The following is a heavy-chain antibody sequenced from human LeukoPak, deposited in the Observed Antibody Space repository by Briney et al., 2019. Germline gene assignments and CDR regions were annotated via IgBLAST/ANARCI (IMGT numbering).Heavy chain of an antibody. CDR1: GDSISSSSYY. CDR2: IYYSGST. V-gene: IGHV4-39*07. Sequence: SETLSLTCTVSGDSISSSSYYWGWFRQPPGKGLEWIGSIYYSGSTYYNPSLKSRVTISVDTSKNQFSLKLSSVTAADTAVYYCARNSPPSAKGYYYFDYWGQGTLVTVSS. D-gene: IGHD4-23*01. J-gene: IGHJ4*02. CDR3: ARNSPPSAKGYYYFDY.